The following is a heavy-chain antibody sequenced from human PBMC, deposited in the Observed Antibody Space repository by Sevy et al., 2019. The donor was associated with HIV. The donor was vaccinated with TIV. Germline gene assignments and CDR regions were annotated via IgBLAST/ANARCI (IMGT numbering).Heavy chain of an antibody. CDR1: GGTFSGYS. V-gene: IGHV1-69*13. D-gene: IGHD6-13*01. CDR3: ARDRDRGYFDP. J-gene: IGHJ5*02. Sequence: ASMKVSCKTSGGTFSGYSISWLRQAPGQGLEWMGGIIAISGTTNYLQRFQGRITITADVSTRTVYMELRSLRIEDTAIYFCARDRDRGYFDPWSQGTLVTVSS. CDR2: IIAISGTT.